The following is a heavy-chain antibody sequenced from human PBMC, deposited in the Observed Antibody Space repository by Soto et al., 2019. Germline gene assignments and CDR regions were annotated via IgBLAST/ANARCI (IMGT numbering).Heavy chain of an antibody. J-gene: IGHJ4*02. CDR1: GGSISSSSYY. D-gene: IGHD6-19*01. CDR3: ASRYSSGWVYYFVY. V-gene: IGHV4-39*01. Sequence: QLQLQESGPGLVKPSETLSLTCTVSGGSISSSSYYWGWIRQPPGKGLEWIGSIYYSGSTYYNTSLKSRVTIAVDTSKNQFSLKLSSVTAADTAVYYCASRYSSGWVYYFVYWGQGTLVTVSS. CDR2: IYYSGST.